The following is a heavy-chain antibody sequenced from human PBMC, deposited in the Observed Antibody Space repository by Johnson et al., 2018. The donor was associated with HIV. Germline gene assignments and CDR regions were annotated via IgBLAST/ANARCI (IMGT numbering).Heavy chain of an antibody. J-gene: IGHJ3*01. V-gene: IGHV3-30-3*01. D-gene: IGHD3-10*01. CDR3: ARGSAGSFDL. Sequence: QVQLVESGGGVVQPGRSLRLSCAASGFSFSSYAMHWVRQAPGRGLEWVAVISYAGDNQYYADSVKGRFTISRDNSKNTLYLQMNSLRSEDTALYYCARGSAGSFDLWGRGTMVIVSS. CDR2: ISYAGDNQ. CDR1: GFSFSSYA.